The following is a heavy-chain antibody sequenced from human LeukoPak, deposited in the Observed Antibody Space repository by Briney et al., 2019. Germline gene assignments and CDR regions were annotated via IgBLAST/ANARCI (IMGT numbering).Heavy chain of an antibody. CDR2: IYSGGNT. J-gene: IGHJ4*02. CDR3: ARRAGEYSHPHDY. D-gene: IGHD2/OR15-2a*01. Sequence: GGSLRLSCTVSGFTVSINSMSWVRQAPGKGLEWVSFIYSGGNTHYSDSVKGRFTISRDNPKNTLYLQMNSLRAEDTAVYYCARRAGEYSHPHDYWGQGTLVTVSS. V-gene: IGHV3-53*01. CDR1: GFTVSINS.